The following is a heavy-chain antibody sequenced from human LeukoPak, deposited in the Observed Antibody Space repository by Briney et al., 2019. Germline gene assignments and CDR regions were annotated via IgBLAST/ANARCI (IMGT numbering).Heavy chain of an antibody. CDR2: ISCDGSNK. CDR1: GFTFSSYA. CDR3: AREGIVGAYFDY. J-gene: IGHJ4*02. Sequence: GGSLRLSCAASGFTFSSYAMLWVRQAPGKGLEWVAVISCDGSNKYYADSVKGRFTISRDNSKNTLYLQMNSLRAEDTAVYYCAREGIVGAYFDYWGQGTLVTVSS. D-gene: IGHD1-26*01. V-gene: IGHV3-30*04.